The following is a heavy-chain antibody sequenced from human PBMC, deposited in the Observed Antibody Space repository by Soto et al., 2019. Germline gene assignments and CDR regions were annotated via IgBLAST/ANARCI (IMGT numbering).Heavy chain of an antibody. D-gene: IGHD1-26*01. J-gene: IGHJ6*02. CDR3: AKVSLGATTITDYYYYGMDV. V-gene: IGHV3-23*01. Sequence: GGSLRLSCAASGFTFSSYAMSWVRQAPGKGLEWVSAISGGGGSTYYADSVKGQVTISRDNSKNTLYLQMNSLRAEDTAVYYCAKVSLGATTITDYYYYGMDVWGQGTTVTVSS. CDR2: ISGGGGST. CDR1: GFTFSSYA.